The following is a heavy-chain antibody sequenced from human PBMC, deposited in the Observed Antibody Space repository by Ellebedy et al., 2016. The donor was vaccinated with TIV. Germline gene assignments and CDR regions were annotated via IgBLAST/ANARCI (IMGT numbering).Heavy chain of an antibody. D-gene: IGHD6-19*01. J-gene: IGHJ4*02. Sequence: GESLKISCAASGFTFSGYWMHWVRQAPGKGLAWVSRINTDGSTTTNADSWKGRFAISRDNAKNTLYLQMNSLRAEDTAVYYCARDQGWAVAGTTRFDCWGQGTLVTVSS. V-gene: IGHV3-74*01. CDR3: ARDQGWAVAGTTRFDC. CDR1: GFTFSGYW. CDR2: INTDGSTT.